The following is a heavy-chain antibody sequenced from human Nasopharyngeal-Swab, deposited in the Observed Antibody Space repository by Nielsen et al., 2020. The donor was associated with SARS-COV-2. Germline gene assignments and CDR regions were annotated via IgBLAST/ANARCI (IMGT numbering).Heavy chain of an antibody. D-gene: IGHD3-9*01. CDR2: IYDGGST. J-gene: IGHJ6*03. CDR3: AGDQLTAYGYYYYQDV. Sequence: GESLKISCAASGFTVTSNYMSWVRQAPGKGLEWVSIIYDGGSTYYADSVRGRFTISRDYSKNTLYLQMNSLRAEDTAVYYCAGDQLTAYGYYYYQDVWGRGTTVTVSS. CDR1: GFTVTSNY. V-gene: IGHV3-66*01.